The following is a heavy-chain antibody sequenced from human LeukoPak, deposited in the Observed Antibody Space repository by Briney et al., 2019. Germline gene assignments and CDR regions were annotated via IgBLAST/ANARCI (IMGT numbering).Heavy chain of an antibody. CDR3: ARDDKWAFDY. J-gene: IGHJ4*02. CDR1: GFTFSSFV. D-gene: IGHD1-26*01. CDR2: ISSSGSAI. V-gene: IGHV3-48*04. Sequence: GGSLRLSCAASGFTFSSFVMYWVRQAPGRGLEWVSYISSSGSAIHYADSVKGRFTISRDNAKNSLYLQMNNLRTEDTAVYYCARDDKWAFDYWGQGTLVTVSS.